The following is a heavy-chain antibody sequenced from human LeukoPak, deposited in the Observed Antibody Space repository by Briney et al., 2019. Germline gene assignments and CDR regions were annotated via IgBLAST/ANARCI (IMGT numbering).Heavy chain of an antibody. Sequence: ASVKVSCXASGGTFSSYAISWVRQAPGQGLEWMGRINPNSGGTNYAQKFQGRVTMTRDTSISTAYMELSRLRSDDTAVYYCARDRAYKPDYWGPGTLVTVSS. J-gene: IGHJ4*02. CDR2: INPNSGGT. D-gene: IGHD1-14*01. V-gene: IGHV1-2*06. CDR3: ARDRAYKPDY. CDR1: GGTFSSYA.